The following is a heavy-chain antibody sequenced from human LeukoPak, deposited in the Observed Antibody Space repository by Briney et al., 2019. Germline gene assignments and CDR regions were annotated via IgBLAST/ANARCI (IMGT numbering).Heavy chain of an antibody. V-gene: IGHV4-59*08. J-gene: IGHJ3*02. CDR2: IYYSGST. D-gene: IGHD3-9*01. CDR3: ARHLPTTFPGVYGFDI. CDR1: GGSISSYY. Sequence: KPSETLSLTCALSGGSISSYYWSWIRQPPGKGLEWIGYIYYSGSTNYNPSLKSRVTISLDTSKNQFSLQLSSVTAADTAVYYCARHLPTTFPGVYGFDIWGQGTMVTVSS.